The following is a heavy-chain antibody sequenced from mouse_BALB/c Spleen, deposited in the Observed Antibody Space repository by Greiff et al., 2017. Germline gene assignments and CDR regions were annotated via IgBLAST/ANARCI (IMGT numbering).Heavy chain of an antibody. D-gene: IGHD1-1*01. V-gene: IGHV3-2*02. CDR2: ISYSGST. CDR1: GYSITSDYA. CDR3: ARGGDIITTVVARAMDY. Sequence: VQLKESGPGLVKPSQSLSLTCTVTGYSITSDYAWNWIRQFPGNKLEWMGYISYSGSTSYNPSLKSRISITRDTSKNQFFLQLNSVTTEDTATYYCARGGDIITTVVARAMDYWGQGTSVTVSS. J-gene: IGHJ4*01.